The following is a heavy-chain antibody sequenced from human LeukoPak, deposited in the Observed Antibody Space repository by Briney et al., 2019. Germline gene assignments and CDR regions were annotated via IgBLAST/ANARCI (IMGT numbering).Heavy chain of an antibody. CDR3: ARDKQPGDY. J-gene: IGHJ4*02. Sequence: SETLSLTCAVYGGSFSGYYWSWIRQPLGKWLEWIGDVNLGGSPNYIPSLKSRVIISVDTSKGQFSLKLSSVTAADTAVYYCARDKQPGDYWGQGTLVTVSS. V-gene: IGHV4-34*01. CDR1: GGSFSGYY. D-gene: IGHD5-18*01. CDR2: VNLGGSP.